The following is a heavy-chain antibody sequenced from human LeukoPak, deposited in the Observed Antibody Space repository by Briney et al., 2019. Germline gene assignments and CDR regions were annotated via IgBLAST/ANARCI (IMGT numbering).Heavy chain of an antibody. V-gene: IGHV3-9*01. J-gene: IGHJ4*02. Sequence: GGSLRLSCAASGFTFDDYAMPWVRQAPGKGLEWVSGISWNSGSIGYADSVKGRFTISRDNAKNSLYLQMNSLRAEDTALYYCAKEDGATGGDYWGQGTLVTVSS. D-gene: IGHD1-26*01. CDR1: GFTFDDYA. CDR3: AKEDGATGGDY. CDR2: ISWNSGSI.